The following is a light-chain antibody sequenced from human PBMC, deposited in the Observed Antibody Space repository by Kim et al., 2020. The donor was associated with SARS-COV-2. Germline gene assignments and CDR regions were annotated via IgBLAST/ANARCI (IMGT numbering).Light chain of an antibody. CDR3: QEYNRHSWT. CDR1: QSISHW. J-gene: IGKJ1*01. V-gene: IGKV1-5*03. CDR2: KAS. Sequence: DIQITQSPSTLSASVGDRVTITCRASQSISHWLVWYQQKPGRAPKILISKASTLQSGVPSRFNGSGSGTEFTLTISSLQPDDFATYYCQEYNRHSWTFGPGTKVDIK.